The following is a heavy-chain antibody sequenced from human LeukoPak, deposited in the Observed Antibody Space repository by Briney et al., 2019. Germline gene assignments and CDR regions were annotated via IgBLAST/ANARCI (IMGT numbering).Heavy chain of an antibody. CDR1: GYSFNNHG. V-gene: IGHV1-18*01. CDR2: VGAGHGDT. CDR3: ARASSPYNWYFDL. D-gene: IGHD4-11*01. J-gene: IGHJ2*01. Sequence: ASVKVSCKASGYSFNNHGLSWVRQAPGQGLEWVGWVGAGHGDTHYAQKLQGRVTMTTDTSTNTAYMDLRSLRSDDTAAYYCARASSPYNWYFDLWGRGTLVTVSS.